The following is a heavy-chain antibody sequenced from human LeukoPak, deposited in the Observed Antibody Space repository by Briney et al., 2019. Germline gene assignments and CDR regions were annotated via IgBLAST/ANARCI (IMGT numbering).Heavy chain of an antibody. V-gene: IGHV3-7*01. Sequence: VGSLRLSSIDSGFTFSSNWMAWVPQAPGKGLEWVANINQDEIEKYYLGSVKGRFTSSRDNTKNSLYLEMSSLRAEDTAVYYCATIEDVRFQYWGQGTLVAVSS. CDR2: INQDEIEK. J-gene: IGHJ4*02. CDR1: GFTFSSNW. D-gene: IGHD3-3*01. CDR3: ATIEDVRFQY.